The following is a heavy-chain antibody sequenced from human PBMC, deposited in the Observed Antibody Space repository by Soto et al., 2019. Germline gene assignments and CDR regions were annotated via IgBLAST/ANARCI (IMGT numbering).Heavy chain of an antibody. Sequence: ASVKVSCKVSGYTLTELSMHWVRQAPGKGLEWMGGFDPEDGETIYAQKFQGRVTMTEDTSTDTAYMELSSLRSEDTAVYYCARGAYYYDSSGYYRPLTDRLYFDYWG. CDR3: ARGAYYYDSSGYYRPLTDRLYFDY. D-gene: IGHD3-22*01. CDR2: FDPEDGET. V-gene: IGHV1-24*01. CDR1: GYTLTELS. J-gene: IGHJ4*01.